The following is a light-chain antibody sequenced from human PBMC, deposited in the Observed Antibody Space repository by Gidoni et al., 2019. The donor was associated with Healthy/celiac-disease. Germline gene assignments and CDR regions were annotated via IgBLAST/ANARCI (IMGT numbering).Light chain of an antibody. Sequence: QSVLTQPPSVSGAPRQRVIISCSGRNSNIGDRGVNWYPQLPGKAPRLLIYYDDLVSSGVSDRFSGSKSGTSASLAISGLQPEDEADYYCAAWEDSLNTWVFGGGTKLTVL. CDR3: AAWEDSLNTWV. V-gene: IGLV1-36*01. CDR1: NSNIGDRG. J-gene: IGLJ3*02. CDR2: YDD.